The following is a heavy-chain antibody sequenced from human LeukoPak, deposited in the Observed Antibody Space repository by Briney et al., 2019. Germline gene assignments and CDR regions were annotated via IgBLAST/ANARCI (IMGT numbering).Heavy chain of an antibody. CDR1: RYTFTSYG. Sequence: ASVKVSYKASRYTFTSYGISWVRQAPGHRLEWMGWISAYNGNTNYAQKLQGRVTMTTDTSTSTAYMELRSLRSDDTAVYYCARVGVPAASYYMDVWGKGTTVTVSS. CDR3: ARVGVPAASYYMDV. V-gene: IGHV1-18*01. J-gene: IGHJ6*03. CDR2: ISAYNGNT. D-gene: IGHD2-2*01.